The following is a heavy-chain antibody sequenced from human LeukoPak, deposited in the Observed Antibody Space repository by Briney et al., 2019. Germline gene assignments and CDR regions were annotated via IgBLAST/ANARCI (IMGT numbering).Heavy chain of an antibody. V-gene: IGHV4-59*01. Sequence: PSETLSLTCTVSGGSISTYYWTWIRQPPGKGLEWIGYIQYRGNADYNPSLTSRVTISVDTSNNQCSLRLSSVTAADTAMYYCARVGSLTTFDWGQGTLVTVSS. J-gene: IGHJ4*02. CDR3: ARVGSLTTFD. CDR1: GGSISTYY. D-gene: IGHD4-17*01. CDR2: IQYRGNA.